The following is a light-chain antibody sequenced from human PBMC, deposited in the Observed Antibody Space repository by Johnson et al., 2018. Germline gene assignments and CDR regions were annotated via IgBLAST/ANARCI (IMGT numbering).Light chain of an antibody. CDR2: ENN. CDR1: SSNIGNNY. J-gene: IGLJ1*01. V-gene: IGLV1-51*02. Sequence: QSVLTQPPSVSAAPGQKVTISCSGSSSNIGNNYVSWYQHLPGTAPKLLIYENNKRPSGIPDRFSGYKSGTSATLGITGLQTGDEADYYCGTWDSSLSAGNVFGTGTKVTVL. CDR3: GTWDSSLSAGNV.